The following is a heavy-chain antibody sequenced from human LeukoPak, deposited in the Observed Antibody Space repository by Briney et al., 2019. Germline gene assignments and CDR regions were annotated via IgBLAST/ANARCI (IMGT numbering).Heavy chain of an antibody. D-gene: IGHD3-22*01. J-gene: IGHJ3*02. CDR1: GGTFSSYA. Sequence: SVKVSCKASGGTFSSYAISWVRQAPGQGLEWMGGIIPIFGTANYAQKFQGRVTITADESTSTAYMELSSLRSEDTAVYYCARDWRPYYYDSSGYFAFDIWGQGTMATVSS. CDR2: IIPIFGTA. CDR3: ARDWRPYYYDSSGYFAFDI. V-gene: IGHV1-69*13.